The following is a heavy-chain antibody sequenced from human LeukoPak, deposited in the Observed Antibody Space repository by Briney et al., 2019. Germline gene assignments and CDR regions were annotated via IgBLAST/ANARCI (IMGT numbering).Heavy chain of an antibody. Sequence: GRSLRLSCAASGFTFSSYAMHWVRQAPGKGLEWVAVISYDGSNKYYADSVKGRFTISRDNSKNTLYLQMNSLRAEDTAVYYCARARSMDVWGKGTTVTVSS. CDR3: ARARSMDV. CDR1: GFTFSSYA. CDR2: ISYDGSNK. J-gene: IGHJ6*03. V-gene: IGHV3-30*04.